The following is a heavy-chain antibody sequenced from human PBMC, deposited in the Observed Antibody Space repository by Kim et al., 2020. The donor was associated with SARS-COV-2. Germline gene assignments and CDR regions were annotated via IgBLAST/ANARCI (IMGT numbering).Heavy chain of an antibody. J-gene: IGHJ3*02. CDR2: FDYSVST. CDR3: ATTHGLGSMFSAFDI. Sequence: SETLSLTCAVSGGSISSSTYFWGWIRQPPGQGLEWIASFDYSVSTYYNPSLKSRLTISLDTSRNQFSLRLSSVTAADTAVYYCATTHGLGSMFSAFDIWGQGTMVTVSS. V-gene: IGHV4-39*01. CDR1: GGSISSSTYF. D-gene: IGHD3-10*02.